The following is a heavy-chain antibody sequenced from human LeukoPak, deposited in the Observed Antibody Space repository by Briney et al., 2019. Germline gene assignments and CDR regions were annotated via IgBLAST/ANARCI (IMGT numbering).Heavy chain of an antibody. CDR2: IRYDGSNK. Sequence: GGSLRLSCAASGFTFSSYGMHWVRQAPGKGLEWVAFIRYDGSNKYYADSVKGRFTISRDNSKNTLYLQMNSLRAEGTAVYYCAKDLTGTSDYFDYWGQGTLVTVSS. CDR1: GFTFSSYG. D-gene: IGHD1-7*01. CDR3: AKDLTGTSDYFDY. V-gene: IGHV3-30*02. J-gene: IGHJ4*02.